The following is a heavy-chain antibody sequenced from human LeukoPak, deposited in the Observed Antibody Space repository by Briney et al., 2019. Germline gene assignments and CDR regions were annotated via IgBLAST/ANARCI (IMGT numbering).Heavy chain of an antibody. CDR2: INPNSGGT. D-gene: IGHD1-1*01. CDR3: ARDQENWNFDY. V-gene: IGHV1-2*02. J-gene: IGHJ4*02. CDR1: GYTFTSYG. Sequence: GASVKVSCKASGYTFTSYGISWVRQAPGQGLEWMGWINPNSGGTNYAQKFQGRVTMTRDTSIGTAYMELSRLRSDDTAVYYCARDQENWNFDYWGQGTLVTVSS.